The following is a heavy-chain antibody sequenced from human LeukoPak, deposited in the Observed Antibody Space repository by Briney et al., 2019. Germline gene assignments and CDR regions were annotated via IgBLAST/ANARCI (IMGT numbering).Heavy chain of an antibody. V-gene: IGHV3-21*01. CDR3: ARGALMCSGGSCYDY. D-gene: IGHD2-15*01. CDR2: ISSSSSYI. J-gene: IGHJ4*02. CDR1: GFTFSSYS. Sequence: GGSLRLSCAASGFTFSSYSMNWVRQAPGKGLEWVSSISSSSSYIYYADSVKGRFTISRDNAKNSLYLQMNSLRAEDTAAYYCARGALMCSGGSCYDYWGQGTLVTVSS.